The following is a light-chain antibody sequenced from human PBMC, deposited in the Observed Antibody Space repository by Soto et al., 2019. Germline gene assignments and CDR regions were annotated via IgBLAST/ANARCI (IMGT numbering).Light chain of an antibody. J-gene: IGKJ4*01. Sequence: DIQMTQSPSSLSTSVGDRVTITCQASQAISNYLNWYQQKPGQAPKLLIYDASNLQTGVPSRFSGSGSGTDFTFTISNLQPEDIATYYCQQYDNRRLTFGGGTKVEIK. V-gene: IGKV1-33*01. CDR2: DAS. CDR3: QQYDNRRLT. CDR1: QAISNY.